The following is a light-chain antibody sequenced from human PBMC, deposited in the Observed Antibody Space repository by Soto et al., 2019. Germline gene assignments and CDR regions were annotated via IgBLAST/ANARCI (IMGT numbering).Light chain of an antibody. J-gene: IGKJ1*01. CDR1: EDISTW. V-gene: IGKV1-12*01. CDR2: AAS. Sequence: DIQMTQSPSSVSASVGDTVTITCRASEDISTWLAWYQQRPGRAPELLIYAASSLHSGVPSRFSGDGSGTDFTLTISSLQPEDFATYYCQQTNNFPRTFGQGTKVDIK. CDR3: QQTNNFPRT.